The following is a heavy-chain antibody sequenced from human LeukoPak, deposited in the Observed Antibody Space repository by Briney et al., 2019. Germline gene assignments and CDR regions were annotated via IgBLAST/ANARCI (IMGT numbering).Heavy chain of an antibody. V-gene: IGHV3-21*01. J-gene: IGHJ4*02. CDR2: ISSSSAYI. CDR3: ARDQYSDSPADY. Sequence: TGGSLRLSCAASGFTFSGYSMNWVRQAPGKGLAWVSSISSSSAYIYYADSVKGRFTISRDDAKNSLYLQMNSLRAEDTAVYYCARDQYSDSPADYWGQGTLVTVSS. D-gene: IGHD2-15*01. CDR1: GFTFSGYS.